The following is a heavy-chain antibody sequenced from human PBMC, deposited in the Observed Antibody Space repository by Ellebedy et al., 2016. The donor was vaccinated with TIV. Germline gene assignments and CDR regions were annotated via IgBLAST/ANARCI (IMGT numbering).Heavy chain of an antibody. CDR2: ISASGGST. Sequence: GGSLRLXXAVSGFTFSHYGMSWARQAPGKGLEWVSDISASGGSTYYAKSMRGRLTVSRDNSKNTLYLQMHSLRADDTAVYYCARWSEDAFDIWGQGTMVIVSS. CDR1: GFTFSHYG. V-gene: IGHV3-23*01. J-gene: IGHJ3*02. CDR3: ARWSEDAFDI.